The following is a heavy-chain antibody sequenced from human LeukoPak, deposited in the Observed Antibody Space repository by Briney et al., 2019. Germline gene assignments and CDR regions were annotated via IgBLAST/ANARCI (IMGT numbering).Heavy chain of an antibody. CDR1: GGSISSSSYY. V-gene: IGHV4-39*07. J-gene: IGHJ5*02. CDR2: IYYSGST. CDR3: ARRRFLEWLLEDPNWFDP. D-gene: IGHD3-3*01. Sequence: SETLSLTCTVPGGSISSSSYYGGWIRQPPGKGLEWIGRIYYSGSTYYNPSLKSRVTISVDTSKNQFSLKLSSVTAADTAVYYCARRRFLEWLLEDPNWFDPWGQGTLVTVSS.